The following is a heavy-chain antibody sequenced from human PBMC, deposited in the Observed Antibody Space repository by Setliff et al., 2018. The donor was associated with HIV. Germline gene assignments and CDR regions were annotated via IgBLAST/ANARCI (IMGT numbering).Heavy chain of an antibody. D-gene: IGHD3-22*01. CDR2: IYQNGNT. CDR1: GDSISSDFY. Sequence: KTSETLSLTCTGSGDSISSDFYWGWIRQPPGKGLEWFGLIYQNGNTYYSPSLESRVSVSMDMSRNQFSVKLNSTTAADTDVYYCARQAWHYDRDGYFIDYWGQGKLVTVSS. J-gene: IGHJ4*02. CDR3: ARQAWHYDRDGYFIDY. V-gene: IGHV4-38-2*02.